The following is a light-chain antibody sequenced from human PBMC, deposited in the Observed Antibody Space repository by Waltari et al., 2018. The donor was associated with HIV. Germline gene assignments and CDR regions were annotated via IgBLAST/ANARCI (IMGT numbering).Light chain of an antibody. CDR1: QSLLSSSNRKNN. CDR2: WAS. CDR3: QQYYSSPWT. V-gene: IGKV4-1*01. Sequence: DIVMTQSPDSLAVSLGERATINCKSSQSLLSSSNRKNNLARYQQKPGQSPKLLIYWASTRQSGVPDRFRGSESGTDFTLTITRLQAEDVAVYYCQQYYSSPWTFGQGTKVELK. J-gene: IGKJ1*01.